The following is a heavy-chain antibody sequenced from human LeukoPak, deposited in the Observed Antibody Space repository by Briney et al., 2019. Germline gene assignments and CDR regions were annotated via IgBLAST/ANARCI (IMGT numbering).Heavy chain of an antibody. J-gene: IGHJ4*02. Sequence: PSETLSLTCTVSGGSISSSSYYWGWIRQPPGKGLEWIGSIYYSGSTYYNPSLKSRVTISVDTSKNQFSLKLSSVTAADTAVYYCARGPRIHFDYWGQGTLVTVSS. CDR1: GGSISSSSYY. CDR3: ARGPRIHFDY. V-gene: IGHV4-39*07. CDR2: IYYSGST.